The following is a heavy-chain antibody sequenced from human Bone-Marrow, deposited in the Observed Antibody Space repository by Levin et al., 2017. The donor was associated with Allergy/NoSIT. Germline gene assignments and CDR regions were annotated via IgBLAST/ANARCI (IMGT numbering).Heavy chain of an antibody. CDR2: INPDSGDT. Sequence: VASVKVSCKPSGYTFIGYNIYWVRQAPGEGLEWMGWINPDSGDTHSVHKFHDRVTMTRDTSISTAYLDLSRLTSDDTAVYYCARQFDSGYDSAYFDYWGQGALVTVSS. CDR1: GYTFIGYN. V-gene: IGHV1-2*07. D-gene: IGHD5-12*01. CDR3: ARQFDSGYDSAYFDY. J-gene: IGHJ4*02.